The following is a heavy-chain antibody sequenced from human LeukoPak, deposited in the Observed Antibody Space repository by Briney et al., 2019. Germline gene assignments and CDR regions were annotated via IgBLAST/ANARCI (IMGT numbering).Heavy chain of an antibody. D-gene: IGHD5-18*01. V-gene: IGHV4-39*01. Sequence: PSETLSLTCTVSGGSISSSIYYWGWIRQPPGKGLEWIGSIYYSGSTYYNPSLKSRVTISVDTSKNQFSLKLSSVTAADTAVYYCARRSRGYSYGSFDYWGLGTLVTVSS. CDR2: IYYSGST. CDR1: GGSISSSIYY. J-gene: IGHJ4*02. CDR3: ARRSRGYSYGSFDY.